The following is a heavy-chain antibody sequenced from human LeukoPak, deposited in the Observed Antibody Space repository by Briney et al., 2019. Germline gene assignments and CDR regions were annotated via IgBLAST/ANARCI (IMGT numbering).Heavy chain of an antibody. V-gene: IGHV3-7*01. Sequence: PGGSLRLSCAVSGLTFSSYWMSWVRQAPGKGLEWVANIKQDGSEKYYVDSVKGRFTISRDNAKNSLYLQMNSLRAEDTALYYCAGAIYCSGGSCLDYWGQGTLVTVSS. CDR3: AGAIYCSGGSCLDY. J-gene: IGHJ4*02. D-gene: IGHD2-15*01. CDR2: IKQDGSEK. CDR1: GLTFSSYW.